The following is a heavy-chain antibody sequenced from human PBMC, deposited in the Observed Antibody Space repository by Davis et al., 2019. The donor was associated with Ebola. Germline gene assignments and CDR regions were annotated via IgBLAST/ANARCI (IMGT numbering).Heavy chain of an antibody. D-gene: IGHD3-10*01. CDR3: APLTGFAPGFSLDY. CDR1: GFTFSSFW. J-gene: IGHJ4*02. V-gene: IGHV3-7*01. Sequence: PGGSLRLSCAASGFTFSSFWMSWVRQAPGKGPEWVANIKQDGSDKYYMDSVKGRFTVSRDNAKNSLYLQMNTLRAEDTAVYYCAPLTGFAPGFSLDYWGQGTLVTVSS. CDR2: IKQDGSDK.